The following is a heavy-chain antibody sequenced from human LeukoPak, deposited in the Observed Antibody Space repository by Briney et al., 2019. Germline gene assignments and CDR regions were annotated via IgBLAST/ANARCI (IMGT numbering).Heavy chain of an antibody. D-gene: IGHD6-19*01. J-gene: IGHJ6*02. CDR3: TRGIAVAGPRYYGMDV. CDR2: IRSKANSYAT. V-gene: IGHV3-73*01. CDR1: GFTFSGSA. Sequence: GGSLRLSCAASGFTFSGSAMHWVRQASGKGLEWVGRIRSKANSYATAYAASVKGRFTISRDDSKNTAYLQMNSLKTEDTAVYYCTRGIAVAGPRYYGMDVWGQGTTVTVSS.